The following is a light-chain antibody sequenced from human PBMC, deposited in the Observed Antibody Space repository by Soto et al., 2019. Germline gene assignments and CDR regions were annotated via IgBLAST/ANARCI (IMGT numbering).Light chain of an antibody. V-gene: IGKV1-12*01. CDR1: QGVGSW. J-gene: IGKJ2*01. CDR2: AAT. Sequence: DIQMTQSPSSVSASVGDRVTITCRASQGVGSWLARYQQKPGKAPKLLIYAATTLQGGVPSRFSGSGFGTDFTLTIASLQPEDFGTYYCQQANSFPYTFGLGTKLEIK. CDR3: QQANSFPYT.